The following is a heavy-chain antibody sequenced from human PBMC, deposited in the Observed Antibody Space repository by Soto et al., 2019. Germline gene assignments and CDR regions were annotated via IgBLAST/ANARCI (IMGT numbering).Heavy chain of an antibody. D-gene: IGHD6-19*01. J-gene: IGHJ4*02. CDR1: GGSISSYY. Sequence: SETLSLTCTVSGGSISSYYWSWIRQPPGKGLEWIGYIYYSGSTNYNPSLKSRVTISVDTSKNQFSLKLSSVTAADTAVYYCARAGDGTQWLVLPLDYWGQGTLVTVSS. CDR3: ARAGDGTQWLVLPLDY. V-gene: IGHV4-59*01. CDR2: IYYSGST.